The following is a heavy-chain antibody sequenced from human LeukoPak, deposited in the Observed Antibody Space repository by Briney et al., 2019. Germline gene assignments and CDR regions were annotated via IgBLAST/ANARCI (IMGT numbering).Heavy chain of an antibody. Sequence: SSETLSLTCTVSGDSISTSNSYWGWIRQPPGKGLEWIGSIYYSGNTYYNASLKSRVTISVDTSKNQFSLKLSSVTAADTAVYYCARGLLAYCGGDCYSKAFDIWGQGTMVTVSS. CDR3: ARGLLAYCGGDCYSKAFDI. CDR1: GDSISTSNSY. D-gene: IGHD2-21*02. J-gene: IGHJ3*02. CDR2: IYYSGNT. V-gene: IGHV4-39*01.